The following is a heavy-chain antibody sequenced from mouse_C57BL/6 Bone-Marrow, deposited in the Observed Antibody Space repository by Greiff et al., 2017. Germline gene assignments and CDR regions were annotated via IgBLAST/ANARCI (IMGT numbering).Heavy chain of an antibody. CDR3: ARGGYYGSSHY. CDR2: ISDGGSYT. D-gene: IGHD1-1*01. J-gene: IGHJ2*01. V-gene: IGHV5-4*03. CDR1: GFTFSSYA. Sequence: EVKVVESGGGLVKPGGSLKLSCAASGFTFSSYAMSWVRQTPEKRLEWVATISDGGSYTYYPDNVKGRFTISRDNAKNNLYLQMSHLKSEDTAMYYCARGGYYGSSHYWGQGTTLTVSS.